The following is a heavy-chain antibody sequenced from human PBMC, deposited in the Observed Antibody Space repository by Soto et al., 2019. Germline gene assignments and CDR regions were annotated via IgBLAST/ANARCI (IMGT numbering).Heavy chain of an antibody. CDR2: IWYDGSEK. CDR3: ARWSNHTVVEP. J-gene: IGHJ5*02. D-gene: IGHD4-17*01. CDR1: GFTFRNHG. V-gene: IGHV3-33*01. Sequence: QVQLVESGGGVVQPGRSLRLSCEGSGFTFRNHGMHWIRQSPGKGLECLAVIWYDGSEKYCADSVKGLFTISRDNSKTALYLKTSGIKDEETAIDYGARWSNHTVVEPWGQGTLVTVSP.